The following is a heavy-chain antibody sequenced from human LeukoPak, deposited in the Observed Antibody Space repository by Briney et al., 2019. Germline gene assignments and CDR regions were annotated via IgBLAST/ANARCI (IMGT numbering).Heavy chain of an antibody. CDR1: GFTFDDYG. CDR3: ARSNSSSWGLYYYYYMDV. CDR2: INWNGGST. J-gene: IGHJ6*03. D-gene: IGHD6-13*01. Sequence: PGGSLRLSCAASGFTFDDYGMSWVGQAPGKGLEWVSGINWNGGSTGYADSVKGRFTISRDNAKNSLYLQMNSLRAEDTALYHCARSNSSSWGLYYYYYMDVWGKGTTVTVSS. V-gene: IGHV3-20*01.